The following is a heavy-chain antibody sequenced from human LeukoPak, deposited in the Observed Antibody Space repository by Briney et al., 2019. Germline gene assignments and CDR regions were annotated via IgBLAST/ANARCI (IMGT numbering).Heavy chain of an antibody. Sequence: SETLSLTCTVSDGSITNYDWSWVRQPPGKGLEFIGHVHYSGTANYNPSLRSRVTISVDTSKNQFSLKLSSVTAADTAVYYCARYGYNWNGDAFDIWGQGTMVTVSS. CDR2: VHYSGTA. J-gene: IGHJ3*02. CDR1: DGSITNYD. CDR3: ARYGYNWNGDAFDI. V-gene: IGHV4-59*08. D-gene: IGHD1-1*01.